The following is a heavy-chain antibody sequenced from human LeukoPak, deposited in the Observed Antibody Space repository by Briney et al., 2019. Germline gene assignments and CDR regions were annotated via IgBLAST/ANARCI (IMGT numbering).Heavy chain of an antibody. V-gene: IGHV3-9*03. CDR3: AKDIGMYSSSLDY. D-gene: IGHD6-6*01. CDR2: ISWYSGSI. CDR1: GFTFDDYA. Sequence: GGSLRLSCAASGFTFDDYAMHWVRQAPGKGLEWVSGISWYSGSIGYADSVKGRFTISRDNAKNSLYLQMNSLRAEDMALYYCAKDIGMYSSSLDYWGQGTLVTVSS. J-gene: IGHJ4*02.